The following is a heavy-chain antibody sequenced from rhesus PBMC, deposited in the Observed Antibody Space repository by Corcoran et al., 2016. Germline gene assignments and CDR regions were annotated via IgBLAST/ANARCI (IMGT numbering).Heavy chain of an antibody. V-gene: IGHV4S12*01. CDR1: GGSISGYY. D-gene: IGHD2-21*01. CDR2: IYSNSEST. J-gene: IGHJ6*01. CDR3: ANPSNTVHYYGLDS. Sequence: QVQLQESGPGVVKPSETLSLTCTVSGGSISGYYWSWIRQPPGKGLEWIGGIYSNSESTNYPPSLKSRVTISKDTSKNQFSLTLRSVTATDTAVYYCANPSNTVHYYGLDSWGQGVVVTVSS.